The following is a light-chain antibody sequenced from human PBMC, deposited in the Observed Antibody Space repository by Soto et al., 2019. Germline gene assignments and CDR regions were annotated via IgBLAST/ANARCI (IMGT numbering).Light chain of an antibody. CDR2: DAS. V-gene: IGKV3D-20*02. J-gene: IGKJ1*01. CDR3: QQRYDWPT. CDR1: QSVSSSY. Sequence: EIVLTQSPGTLSLSPGERASLSCRASQSVSSSYLAWYQQIPGQAPRLLINDASRRATGIPDRFSGSGSGTDFTLTISRLEPEDFAVYYCQQRYDWPTFGQGTKVDIK.